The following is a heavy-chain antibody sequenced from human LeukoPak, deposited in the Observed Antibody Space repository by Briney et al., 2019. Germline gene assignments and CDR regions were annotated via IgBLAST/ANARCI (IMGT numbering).Heavy chain of an antibody. CDR3: ARSSNNRYCSGGSCYGYNYGMDV. Sequence: GESLKISCKGSGYSFTSYWIGWVRQMPGKGLEWMGIIYPGDSDTRYSPSFQGQVTISADKSISTAYLQWSSLKASDTAMYYCARSSNNRYCSGGSCYGYNYGMDVWGHGTTVTVSS. D-gene: IGHD2-15*01. V-gene: IGHV5-51*01. J-gene: IGHJ6*02. CDR2: IYPGDSDT. CDR1: GYSFTSYW.